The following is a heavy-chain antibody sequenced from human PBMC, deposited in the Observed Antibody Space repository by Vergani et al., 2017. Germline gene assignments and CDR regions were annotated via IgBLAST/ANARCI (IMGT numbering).Heavy chain of an antibody. CDR2: VYYSGTT. D-gene: IGHD3/OR15-3a*01. CDR3: ARGQTGYXRDWSTYFFYMDV. CDR1: GDAISRDTYS. Sequence: QLQLQESDSRLVNPSQTLSLTCPLSGDAISRDTYSWNWVRQPPGKPLEWIGSVYYSGTTYYNPSLGGRVTMSIDKSKNHFSLTLTSVTAADSAFYFCARGQTGYXRDWSTYFFYMDVWGKGTTVTVSS. V-gene: IGHV4-30-2*01. J-gene: IGHJ6*03.